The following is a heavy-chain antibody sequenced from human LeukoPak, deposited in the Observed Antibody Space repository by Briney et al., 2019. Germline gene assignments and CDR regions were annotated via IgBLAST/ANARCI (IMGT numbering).Heavy chain of an antibody. D-gene: IGHD6-19*01. J-gene: IGHJ4*02. CDR2: INHSGST. V-gene: IGHV4-34*01. CDR1: GGSFSGYY. Sequence: TSETLSLTCAVYGGSFSGYYWSWIRQPLGKGLEWIGEINHSGSTNYNPSLKSRVTISVDTSKNQFSLKLSSVTAADTAVYYCARGPQWLVKGRYFDYWGQGTLVTVSS. CDR3: ARGPQWLVKGRYFDY.